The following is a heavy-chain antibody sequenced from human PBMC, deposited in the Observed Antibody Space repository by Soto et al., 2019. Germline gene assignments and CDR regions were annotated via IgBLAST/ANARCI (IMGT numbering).Heavy chain of an antibody. CDR2: ISSGASNM. D-gene: IGHD6-19*01. V-gene: IGHV3-48*03. Sequence: GGSLRLSCAASGFAFSGFEMNWVRQAPGKGQEWVSYISSGASNMYYADSVKGRFTISRDNAQSSLYLQMNSLRVEDTAVYYCARDIPDSSGWYTEMGYWGQGTRVTVSS. CDR1: GFAFSGFE. J-gene: IGHJ4*02. CDR3: ARDIPDSSGWYTEMGY.